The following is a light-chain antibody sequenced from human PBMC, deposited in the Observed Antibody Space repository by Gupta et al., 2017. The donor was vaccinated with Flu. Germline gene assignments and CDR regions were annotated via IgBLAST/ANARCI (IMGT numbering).Light chain of an antibody. V-gene: IGKV3-11*01. J-gene: IGKJ2*01. Sequence: EIVFTQSPAPLSLSPGERATLSCRASPSVSSYVAWYQQTPGQAPRLLIYDASNRATGIPARFSGSASGTDFTLTISSLEPEDVAVYYCQQRSNWPYTFGQGTKLEIK. CDR3: QQRSNWPYT. CDR2: DAS. CDR1: PSVSSY.